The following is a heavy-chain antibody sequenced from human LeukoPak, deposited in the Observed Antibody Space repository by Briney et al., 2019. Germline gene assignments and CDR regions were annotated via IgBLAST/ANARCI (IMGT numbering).Heavy chain of an antibody. D-gene: IGHD6-19*01. CDR1: GFTFSIYA. Sequence: GGSLRLSCAASGFTFSIYAMSWVRQAPGKGLEWVSTVSGSGHSTFYADSVKGRFTISRDNSKNTLYLQMNSLRAEDTAVYYCARRSGIAVAGAFDYWGQGTLVTVSS. CDR3: ARRSGIAVAGAFDY. J-gene: IGHJ4*02. CDR2: VSGSGHST. V-gene: IGHV3-23*01.